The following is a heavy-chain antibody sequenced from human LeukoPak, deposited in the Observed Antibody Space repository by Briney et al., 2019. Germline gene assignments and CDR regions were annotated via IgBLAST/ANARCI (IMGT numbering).Heavy chain of an antibody. CDR3: ARQGERGFDP. J-gene: IGHJ5*02. D-gene: IGHD3-16*01. Sequence: PSETLSLTCTVSGGSISSGSYYWSWIRQPAGKGLEWIGRIYTSGSTNYNPSLKSRVTISVDTSKNQFSLKLSSVTAADTAVYYCARQGERGFDPWGQGTLVTVSS. V-gene: IGHV4-61*02. CDR1: GGSISSGSYY. CDR2: IYTSGST.